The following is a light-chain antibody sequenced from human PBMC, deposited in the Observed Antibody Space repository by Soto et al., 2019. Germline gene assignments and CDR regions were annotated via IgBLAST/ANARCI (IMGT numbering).Light chain of an antibody. Sequence: DIQMTQSPSSLSASVGDRVTIICQASQDISNYLNWYQQKPGKAPKLLIYDASNLETGVPSRFSGSGSGTDFTFTISSLQPEDIATYYCQQYDNLPIFGGGTKVEIK. J-gene: IGKJ4*01. CDR1: QDISNY. V-gene: IGKV1-33*01. CDR3: QQYDNLPI. CDR2: DAS.